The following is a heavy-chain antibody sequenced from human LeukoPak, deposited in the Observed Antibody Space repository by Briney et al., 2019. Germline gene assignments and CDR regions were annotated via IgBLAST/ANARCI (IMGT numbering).Heavy chain of an antibody. J-gene: IGHJ3*02. CDR1: GDTFSNYG. V-gene: IGHV1-69*05. Sequence: SVKVSCKASGDTFSNYGLSWVRQAPGQGLEWMGRIMPISGIANYAQKFQDRVTITTDESTSTAYMELSSLRSEDTAVYYCARVGGGDDAFDIWGQGTMVTVSS. D-gene: IGHD2-21*01. CDR3: ARVGGGDDAFDI. CDR2: IMPISGIA.